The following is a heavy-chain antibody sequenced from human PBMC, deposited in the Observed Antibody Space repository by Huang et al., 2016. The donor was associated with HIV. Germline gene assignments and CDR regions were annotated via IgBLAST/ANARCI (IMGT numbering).Heavy chain of an antibody. CDR3: ARGSIALPKWFDP. Sequence: QVQLVQSGPEVSKPGASVKVSCKASGYTFISYGINWVRPAPGQGLEWRGWISGSNGNTNYAQKFQGRVTITADKSTSTVYLDLRSLRSDDTALYYCARGSIALPKWFDPWGQGTLVTVSS. CDR2: ISGSNGNT. CDR1: GYTFISYG. J-gene: IGHJ5*02. D-gene: IGHD6-6*01. V-gene: IGHV1-18*04.